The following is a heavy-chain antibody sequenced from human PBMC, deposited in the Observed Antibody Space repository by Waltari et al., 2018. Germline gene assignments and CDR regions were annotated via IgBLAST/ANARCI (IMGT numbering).Heavy chain of an antibody. CDR1: GGSSSSYY. V-gene: IGHV4-59*01. CDR3: ARDKGFLGGTYYYYYMDV. J-gene: IGHJ6*03. D-gene: IGHD3-3*01. CDR2: IYYSGST. Sequence: QVQLQESGPGLVKPSETLSLTCTVSGGSSSSYYWSWIRQPPGKGLEWIGYIYYSGSTNYNPSLKSRVTISVDTSKNQFSLKLSSVTAADTAVYYCARDKGFLGGTYYYYYMDVWGKGTTVTVSS.